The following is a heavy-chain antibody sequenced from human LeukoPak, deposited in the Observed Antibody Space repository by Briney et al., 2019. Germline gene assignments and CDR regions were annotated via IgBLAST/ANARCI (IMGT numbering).Heavy chain of an antibody. Sequence: ASVKVSCKASGHTFTSYGISWVRQAPGQGLEWMRWISAYNGNANYAQKLQGRVSMTTDTSTSTAYMELRSLRSDDTAVYYCARLGTVTRYYDSSGYQTYYYYMDVWGKGTTVTISS. CDR1: GHTFTSYG. CDR3: ARLGTVTRYYDSSGYQTYYYYMDV. D-gene: IGHD3-22*01. CDR2: ISAYNGNA. J-gene: IGHJ6*03. V-gene: IGHV1-18*01.